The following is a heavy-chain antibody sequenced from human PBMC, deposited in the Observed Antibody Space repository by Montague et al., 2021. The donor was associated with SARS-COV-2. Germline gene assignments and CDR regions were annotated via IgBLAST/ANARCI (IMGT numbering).Heavy chain of an antibody. V-gene: IGHV4-34*01. CDR1: GGSFSDYY. CDR3: ARERRYCSGGSCYSGWFDP. D-gene: IGHD2-15*01. CDR2: IYHSGST. Sequence: SETLSLTCAVYGGSFSDYYWAWIRQPPGKGLEWIGSIYHSGSTYYNPSLKSRVTISVDTSKNQFSLKLSSVTAADTAVYYCARERRYCSGGSCYSGWFDPWGQGTLVTVSS. J-gene: IGHJ5*02.